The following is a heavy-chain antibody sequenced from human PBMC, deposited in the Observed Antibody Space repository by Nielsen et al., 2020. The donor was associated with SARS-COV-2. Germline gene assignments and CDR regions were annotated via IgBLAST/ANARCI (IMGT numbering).Heavy chain of an antibody. Sequence: GESLKISCAASGFTFSSYSMNWVRQAPGKGLEWVSSISSSSSYIYYADSVKGRFTISRDNAKNSLYLQMNSLRAEDTAVYYCARDACSSTSCYGLYYYYYGMDVWGQGTMVTVSS. J-gene: IGHJ6*02. D-gene: IGHD2-2*01. CDR3: ARDACSSTSCYGLYYYYYGMDV. CDR1: GFTFSSYS. V-gene: IGHV3-21*01. CDR2: ISSSSSYI.